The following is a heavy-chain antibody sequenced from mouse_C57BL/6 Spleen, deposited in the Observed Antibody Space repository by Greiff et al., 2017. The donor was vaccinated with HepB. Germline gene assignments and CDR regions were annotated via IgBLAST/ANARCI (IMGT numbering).Heavy chain of an antibody. V-gene: IGHV5-4*01. Sequence: EVKLMESGGGLVKPGGSLKLSCAASGFTFSSYAMSWVRQTPEKRLEWVATISDGGSYTYYPDNVKGRFTISRDNAKNNLYLQMSHLKSEDTAMYYCARDHRSGYYFDYWGQGTTLTVSS. J-gene: IGHJ2*01. D-gene: IGHD4-1*01. CDR1: GFTFSSYA. CDR2: ISDGGSYT. CDR3: ARDHRSGYYFDY.